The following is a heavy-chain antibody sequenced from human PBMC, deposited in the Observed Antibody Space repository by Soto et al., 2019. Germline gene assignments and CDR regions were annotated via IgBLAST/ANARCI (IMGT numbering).Heavy chain of an antibody. CDR3: ARDWGMVREPGGYGMDV. CDR2: IIPIFGTA. V-gene: IGHV1-69*13. Sequence: GASVKVSGKASGGTFSSYAISWVRQAPGQGLEWMGGIIPIFGTANYAQKFQGRVTITADESTSTAYMELSSLRSEDTAVYYCARDWGMVREPGGYGMDVWGQGTTVTVSS. J-gene: IGHJ6*02. D-gene: IGHD3-10*01. CDR1: GGTFSSYA.